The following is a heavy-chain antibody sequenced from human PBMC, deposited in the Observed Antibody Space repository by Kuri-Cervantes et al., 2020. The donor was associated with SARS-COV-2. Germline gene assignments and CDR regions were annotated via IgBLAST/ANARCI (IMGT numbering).Heavy chain of an antibody. CDR2: INHSGST. Sequence: SQTLSLTCAVYGGSFRGYYWSWIRQPPGKGLEWIGEINHSGSTNYNPSLKSRITISVDTSKKQFSLKLSSVTAADTAVYYCASRYCSSTSCYFDYWGQGTLVTVSS. J-gene: IGHJ4*02. V-gene: IGHV4-34*01. CDR3: ASRYCSSTSCYFDY. D-gene: IGHD2-2*01. CDR1: GGSFRGYY.